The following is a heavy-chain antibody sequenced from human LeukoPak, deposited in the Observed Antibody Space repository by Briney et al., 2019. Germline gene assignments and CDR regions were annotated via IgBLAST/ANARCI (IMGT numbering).Heavy chain of an antibody. CDR3: AKGTVVALPYYFDY. J-gene: IGHJ4*02. V-gene: IGHV3-23*01. CDR1: GFIFNKHA. Sequence: GGSLRLSCAASGFIFNKHAMSWVRQAPGKGLEWVSGLSGSGGSTDYADSVKGRFTISRDNSKNTLYLQMNSLRAEDTAVYYCAKGTVVALPYYFDYWGQGTLVTVSS. CDR2: LSGSGGST. D-gene: IGHD2-15*01.